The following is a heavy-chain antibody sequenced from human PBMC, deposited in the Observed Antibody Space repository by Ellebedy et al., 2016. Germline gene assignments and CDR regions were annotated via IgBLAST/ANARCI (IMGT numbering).Heavy chain of an antibody. D-gene: IGHD3-10*01. V-gene: IGHV1-8*01. CDR1: GYTFTSYD. CDR3: ALRCGFGELLSRGECYYGMDV. J-gene: IGHJ6*02. CDR2: MNPNSGNT. Sequence: ASVKVSCKASGYTFTSYDINWVRQATGQGLEWMGWMNPNSGNTGYAQKFQGRVTMTRNTSISTAYMELSSLRPEDTAVYYCALRCGFGELLSRGECYYGMDVWGQGTTVTVSS.